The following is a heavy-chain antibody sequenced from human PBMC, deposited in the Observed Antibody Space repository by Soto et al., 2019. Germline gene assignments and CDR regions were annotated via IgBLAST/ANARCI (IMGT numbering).Heavy chain of an antibody. Sequence: SETLSLTCTVSGGSISSYYWSWIRQPPGKGLEWIGYIYYSGSTNYNPSLKSRVTISVDTSKNQFSLKLSSVTAADTAVYYCARDRRFYYGSGSYYNVPWFAPRGQRTPVTVSS. V-gene: IGHV4-59*01. CDR3: ARDRRFYYGSGSYYNVPWFAP. J-gene: IGHJ5*02. CDR2: IYYSGST. D-gene: IGHD3-10*01. CDR1: GGSISSYY.